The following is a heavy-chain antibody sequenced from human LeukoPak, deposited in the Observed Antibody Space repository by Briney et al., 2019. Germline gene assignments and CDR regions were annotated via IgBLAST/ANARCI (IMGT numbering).Heavy chain of an antibody. CDR2: ISYDGSNK. Sequence: PGGSLRLSCAASGFTFSSYAMHWVRQAPGKGLEWVAVISYDGSNKYYADSVKGRFTISRDNSKNTLYLQMNSLRAEDTAVYYCARDVVTAIHSDFDYWGQGTLVTVSS. CDR1: GFTFSSYA. CDR3: ARDVVTAIHSDFDY. V-gene: IGHV3-30-3*01. D-gene: IGHD2-21*02. J-gene: IGHJ4*02.